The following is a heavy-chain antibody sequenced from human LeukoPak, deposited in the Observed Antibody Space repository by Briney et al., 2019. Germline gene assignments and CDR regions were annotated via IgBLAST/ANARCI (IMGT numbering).Heavy chain of an antibody. CDR3: ARAYYDFWSGSYYYYMDV. V-gene: IGHV4-59*11. Sequence: SETLSLTCTVPGGSISSHYWSWIRQPPGKGPEWIGYIHHSGSTNYNPSLKSRVTILVDTSKNQFSLKLSSVTAADSAVYYCARAYYDFWSGSYYYYMDVWGKGTTVTVSS. D-gene: IGHD3-3*01. J-gene: IGHJ6*03. CDR2: IHHSGST. CDR1: GGSISSHY.